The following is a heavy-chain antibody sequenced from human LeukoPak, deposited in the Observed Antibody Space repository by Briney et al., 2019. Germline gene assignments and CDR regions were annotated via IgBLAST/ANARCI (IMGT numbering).Heavy chain of an antibody. J-gene: IGHJ4*02. CDR3: ARETYNSGTYFDY. CDR1: GYTFTSYY. Sequence: ASVKDSCKTFGYTFTSYYMHSVRQAPGQGLEWMGSIYPISDTTSYALKFQGRVTMTRDTSTIAVYMELSSLRSEDTAVYYCARETYNSGTYFDYLGQGTLVTVSS. D-gene: IGHD3-10*01. V-gene: IGHV1-46*01. CDR2: IYPISDTT.